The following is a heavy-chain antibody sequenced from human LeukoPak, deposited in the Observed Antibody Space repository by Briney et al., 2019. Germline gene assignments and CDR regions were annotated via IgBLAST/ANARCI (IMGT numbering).Heavy chain of an antibody. J-gene: IGHJ6*02. CDR2: ISNNGGYT. Sequence: GGSLRLSCAASGSTFSSSAMSWVRQAPGKGLEWVSAISNNGGYTYYADSVQGRFTISRDNSKDTLYLEINSLRGEDTATYYCARRWLGDPYGMDVWGQGTTVTVSS. V-gene: IGHV3-23*01. CDR1: GSTFSSSA. D-gene: IGHD3-10*01. CDR3: ARRWLGDPYGMDV.